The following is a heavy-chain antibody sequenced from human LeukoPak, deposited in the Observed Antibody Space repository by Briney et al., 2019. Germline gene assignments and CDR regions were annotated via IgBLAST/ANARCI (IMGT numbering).Heavy chain of an antibody. V-gene: IGHV3-7*01. D-gene: IGHD6-13*01. CDR2: IKEDGSEE. CDR3: ARVPRSSPVY. Sequence: GGSLRLSCAASGFTFSNFWMTWVRQAPGKGLEWVAYIKEDGSEEYYVDSVKGRFTISRDNAENSLYLQMNSLRAEDTAVYYCARVPRSSPVYWGQGTLVTVSS. CDR1: GFTFSNFW. J-gene: IGHJ4*02.